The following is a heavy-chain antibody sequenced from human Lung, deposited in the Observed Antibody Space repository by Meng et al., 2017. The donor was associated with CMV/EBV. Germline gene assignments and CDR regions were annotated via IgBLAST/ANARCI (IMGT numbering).Heavy chain of an antibody. J-gene: IGHJ6*02. CDR3: AKDMTTTYYYYGMDV. V-gene: IGHV3-30*02. CDR2: IRDTGSSK. Sequence: SXXXSGFTFSTFGIHWVRQAPGKGLEWVAFIRDTGSSKYYADSVTGRFTISRDNSKNTLYLQMDSLRAEDTAVYYCAKDMTTTYYYYGMDVWGHGXTXTVSS. D-gene: IGHD4-11*01. CDR1: GFTFSTFG.